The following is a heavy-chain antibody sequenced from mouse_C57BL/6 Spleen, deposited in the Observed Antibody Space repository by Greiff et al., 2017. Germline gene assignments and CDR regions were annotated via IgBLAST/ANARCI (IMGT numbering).Heavy chain of an antibody. CDR2: IHPNSGST. CDR1: GYTFTSYW. Sequence: QVPLQQPGAELVKPGASVKLSCKASGYTFTSYWMHWVKQRPGQGLEWIGMIHPNSGSTNYNKKFKSKATLTVDKSSSTAYMQLSSLTSEDSAVYYCAREGYYGSYYFDYWGQGTTLTVSS. D-gene: IGHD1-1*01. V-gene: IGHV1-64*01. J-gene: IGHJ2*01. CDR3: AREGYYGSYYFDY.